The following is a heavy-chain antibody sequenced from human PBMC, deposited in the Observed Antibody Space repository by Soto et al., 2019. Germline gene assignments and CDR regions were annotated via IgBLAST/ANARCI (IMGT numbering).Heavy chain of an antibody. J-gene: IGHJ4*02. D-gene: IGHD4-4*01. CDR2: ISYDGSNK. CDR1: GFTFSSYG. CDR3: AKGPGTTFDY. Sequence: QVQLVESGGGVVQPGRSLRLSCAASGFTFSSYGMHWVRQAPGKGLEWVAVISYDGSNKYYADSVKGRFTISRDNSKNALYLQMNGLRAEDTAVYYCAKGPGTTFDYWGQGTLVTVSS. V-gene: IGHV3-30*18.